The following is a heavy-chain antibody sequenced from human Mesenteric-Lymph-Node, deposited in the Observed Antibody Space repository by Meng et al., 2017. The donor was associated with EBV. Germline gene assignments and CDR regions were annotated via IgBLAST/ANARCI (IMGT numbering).Heavy chain of an antibody. CDR1: GGSFSCHY. J-gene: IGHJ4*02. CDR2: ILRTGST. V-gene: IGHV4-34*12. Sequence: QVQLQHGGAGLLKLSETLSLTCAVYGGSFSCHYWTLIRQPPGKGLEWIGEILRTGSTTYSPSLKSRVTISIDTSKNQFSLKVRSVTAADTAVYYCARRKSGWNRYYLDYWGQGALVTVSS. CDR3: ARRKSGWNRYYLDY. D-gene: IGHD3-22*01.